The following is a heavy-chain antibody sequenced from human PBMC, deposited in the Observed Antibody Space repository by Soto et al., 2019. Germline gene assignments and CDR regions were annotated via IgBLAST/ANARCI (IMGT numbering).Heavy chain of an antibody. CDR2: IRQDGGNK. CDR1: GFTFSSYG. CDR3: AREGDDNTEYVKDY. Sequence: GGSLRLSCAASGFTFSSYGMHWVRQAPEKGLEGVAVIRQDGGNKLEAEDVKGRITTSRYKAKKTLEPQIPRQSADITAMYYRAREGDDNTEYVKDYWRQGTQVTVTA. V-gene: IGHV3-33*01. J-gene: IGHJ4*02. D-gene: IGHD3-16*01.